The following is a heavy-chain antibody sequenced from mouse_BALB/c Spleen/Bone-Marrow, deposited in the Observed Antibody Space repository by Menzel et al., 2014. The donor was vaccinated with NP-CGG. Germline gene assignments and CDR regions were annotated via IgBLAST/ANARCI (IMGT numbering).Heavy chain of an antibody. CDR2: VDPSDSKI. Sequence: QVQLQQSGAELVRPGASVKLSCKASGYTFTSYWMNWVKQRPGQGLEWIGMVDPSDSKIHFNQMFKDEATLTVDKSSSTAYMHLSSLTSEDSAVYYCTRNWAFDYWGQGTTLTVSS. J-gene: IGHJ2*01. CDR1: GYTFTSYW. CDR3: TRNWAFDY. D-gene: IGHD4-1*01. V-gene: IGHV1-61*01.